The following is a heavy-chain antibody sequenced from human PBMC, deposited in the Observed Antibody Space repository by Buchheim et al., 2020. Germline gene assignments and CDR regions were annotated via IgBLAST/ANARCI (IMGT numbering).Heavy chain of an antibody. CDR2: ISYDGSNK. D-gene: IGHD2-15*01. J-gene: IGHJ4*02. CDR3: AREDCSGGSCYFGY. CDR1: GFTFSSYA. Sequence: QVQLVESGGGVVQPGRSLRLSCAASGFTFSSYAMHWVRQAPGKGLEWVAVISYDGSNKYYADSVKGRFTISRDNSKNTLYLQMNSLRAEDTAVYYYAREDCSGGSCYFGYWGQGTL. V-gene: IGHV3-30*04.